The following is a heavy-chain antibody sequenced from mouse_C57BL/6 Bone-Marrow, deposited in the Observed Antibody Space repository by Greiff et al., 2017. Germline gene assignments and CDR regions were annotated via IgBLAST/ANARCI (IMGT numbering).Heavy chain of an antibody. CDR2: LWWDDAK. D-gene: IGHD2-5*01. V-gene: IGHV8-8*01. J-gene: IGHJ3*01. Sequence: QVQLKESGPGILQPSQTLSLTCSFSGFSLSTFGMGVGWIRQPSGMGLEWLAHLWWDDAKYYNTVLKSRLTISKDTSKNQLLLKIANVDTADTATYYGARIRYYSNVAYWGQGTLVTVSA. CDR3: ARIRYYSNVAY. CDR1: GFSLSTFGMG.